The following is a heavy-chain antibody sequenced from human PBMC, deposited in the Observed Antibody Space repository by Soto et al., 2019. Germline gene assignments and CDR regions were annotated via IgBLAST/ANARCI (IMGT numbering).Heavy chain of an antibody. CDR2: IWYDGSNK. V-gene: IGHV3-33*01. D-gene: IGHD3-22*01. J-gene: IGHJ6*02. Sequence: GGSLRLSCAASGFTFSSYGMHWVRQAPGKGLEWVAVIWYDGSNKYYADSVKGRFTISRDNSKNTLYLQMNSLRAEDTAVYYCARDNYYDSSGYYHYYYYGMDVWGQGTTVTVSS. CDR1: GFTFSSYG. CDR3: ARDNYYDSSGYYHYYYYGMDV.